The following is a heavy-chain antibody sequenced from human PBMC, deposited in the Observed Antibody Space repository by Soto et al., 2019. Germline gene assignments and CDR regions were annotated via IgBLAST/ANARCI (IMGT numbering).Heavy chain of an antibody. CDR1: GFSFSSSW. CDR3: VRDRRLRGHPFDL. J-gene: IGHJ3*01. CDR2: ISFDGTAT. V-gene: IGHV3-74*03. D-gene: IGHD2-21*02. Sequence: EVQLVESGGGLVQPGGSLRLSCAASGFSFSSSWMHWVRQAPGKGLVWVSRISFDGTATTSADAVKGRFIISRDNAKNTLFLQMHNLRADDTAMYYCVRDRRLRGHPFDLWGQGTVVSVSS.